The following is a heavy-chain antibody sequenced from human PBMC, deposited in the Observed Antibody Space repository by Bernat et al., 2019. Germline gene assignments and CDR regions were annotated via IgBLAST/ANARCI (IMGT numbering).Heavy chain of an antibody. CDR2: INWNGGST. V-gene: IGHV3-20*04. CDR3: ARLFLLGIAVAAPAY. CDR1: GFTFDDYG. D-gene: IGHD6-19*01. J-gene: IGHJ4*02. Sequence: EVQLVESGGGVVRPGGSPRLSCAASGFTFDDYGMSWVRQAPGKGLEWVSGINWNGGSTGYADSVKGRFTISRDNAKNSLYLQMNSLRAEDTALYYCARLFLLGIAVAAPAYWGQGTLVTVSS.